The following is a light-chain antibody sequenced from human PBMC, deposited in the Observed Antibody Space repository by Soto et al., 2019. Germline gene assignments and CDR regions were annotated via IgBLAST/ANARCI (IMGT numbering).Light chain of an antibody. J-gene: IGKJ5*01. CDR2: DAS. Sequence: DIQMTQSPSSLSASVGDRVTITFQASQDISNYLNWYQQKPGKAPKLLIYDASNLETGVPSRFSGSGSGTDFTFTISSLQPEDIATYYCQQYDNLHTFGQGTRLEIK. CDR3: QQYDNLHT. CDR1: QDISNY. V-gene: IGKV1-33*01.